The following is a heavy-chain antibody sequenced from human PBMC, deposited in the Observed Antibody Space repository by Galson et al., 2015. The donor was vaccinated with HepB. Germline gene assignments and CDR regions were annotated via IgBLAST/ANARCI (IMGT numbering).Heavy chain of an antibody. CDR2: ISYDGSNK. CDR3: ARNNQGEEYFQH. V-gene: IGHV3-30-3*01. D-gene: IGHD3-10*01. CDR1: GFTFSSYA. Sequence: SLRLSCAASGFTFSSYAMHWVRQAPGKGLEWVAVISYDGSNKYYADSVKGRFTISRDNSKNTLYLQMNSLRAEDTAVYYCARNNQGEEYFQHWGQGTLVTVSS. J-gene: IGHJ1*01.